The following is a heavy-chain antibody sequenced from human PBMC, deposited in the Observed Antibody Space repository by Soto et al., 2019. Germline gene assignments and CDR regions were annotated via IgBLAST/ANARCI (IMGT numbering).Heavy chain of an antibody. CDR3: ARLHDYIWGSYRGPFDY. CDR1: GVTFSSYW. Sequence: GGSLRLSCAASGVTFSSYWMSWVRQAPGKGLEWVANIKQDGSEKYYVDSVKGRFTISRDNAKNSLYLQMNSLRAEDTAVYYCARLHDYIWGSYRGPFDYWGQGT. CDR2: IKQDGSEK. J-gene: IGHJ4*02. D-gene: IGHD3-16*02. V-gene: IGHV3-7*01.